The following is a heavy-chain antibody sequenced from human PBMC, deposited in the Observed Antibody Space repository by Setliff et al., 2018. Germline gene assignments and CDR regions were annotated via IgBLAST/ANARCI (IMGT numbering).Heavy chain of an antibody. D-gene: IGHD3-10*01. CDR3: ARGRAHYYFSGSFMDY. V-gene: IGHV1-3*01. CDR1: GYTFLNYD. J-gene: IGHJ4*02. Sequence: ASVKVSCKASGYTFLNYDIHWVRQAPEQGLEWVGWMNAGNGNTEYSQKFKGRVTLSRDTSANIAYMELRSLTSEDTAVYYCARGRAHYYFSGSFMDYWGQGTLVTVSS. CDR2: MNAGNGNT.